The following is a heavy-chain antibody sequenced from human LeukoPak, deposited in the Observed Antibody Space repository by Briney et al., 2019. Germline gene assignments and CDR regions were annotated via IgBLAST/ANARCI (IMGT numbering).Heavy chain of an antibody. V-gene: IGHV3-21*04. J-gene: IGHJ4*02. D-gene: IGHD2-21*02. CDR3: ARSTTADLVFDY. CDR2: IGGSGSFI. CDR1: GFTFSTYS. Sequence: GGSLRLSCAGSGFTFSTYSIKWVRQAPGKGLEWVSHIGGSGSFIYYADSVRGRFTISRDNSKNTLYLQMNSLRAEDTAVYYCARSTTADLVFDYWGQGTLVTVSS.